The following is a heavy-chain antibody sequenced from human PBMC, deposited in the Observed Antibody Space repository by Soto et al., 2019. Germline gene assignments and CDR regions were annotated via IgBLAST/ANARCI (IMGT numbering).Heavy chain of an antibody. D-gene: IGHD2-15*01. Sequence: ASVKVSCKASGYTFTTYDISWVRQAPGQGLEWMGRISTYNGNTNYPQSLQGRLTMTTDTSTTTAYMELRSLRAEDTAVYYCAKNSRKVAGPISYYGMDVWGQGTTVTVYS. CDR2: ISTYNGNT. CDR1: GYTFTTYD. V-gene: IGHV1-18*01. J-gene: IGHJ6*02. CDR3: AKNSRKVAGPISYYGMDV.